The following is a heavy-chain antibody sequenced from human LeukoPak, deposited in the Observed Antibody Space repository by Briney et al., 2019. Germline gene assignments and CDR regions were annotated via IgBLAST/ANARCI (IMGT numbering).Heavy chain of an antibody. Sequence: GSLRLSCAASGFTFSSYSMNWVRQAPGKGLEWVSYISSSSSTIYYADSVKGRFTISRDNAKNSLYLQMNSLRAEDTAVYYCARSIAAAHNWFDPWGQGTLVTVSS. J-gene: IGHJ5*02. CDR3: ARSIAAAHNWFDP. CDR1: GFTFSSYS. D-gene: IGHD6-13*01. V-gene: IGHV3-48*01. CDR2: ISSSSSTI.